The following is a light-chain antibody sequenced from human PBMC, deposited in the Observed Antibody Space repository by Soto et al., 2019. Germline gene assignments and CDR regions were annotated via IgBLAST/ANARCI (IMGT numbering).Light chain of an antibody. J-gene: IGKJ1*01. CDR3: QQSYSTAGT. V-gene: IGKV1-39*01. CDR1: QSISSY. Sequence: DIQMTQSPSSLSASVGDRVTITCRASQSISSYLNWYQQKPGKAPKLLIYAASSLQSGVPSRFSGSGSGTDFTLTISSLQPEDFATYYCQQSYSTAGTFGQRTKVEIK. CDR2: AAS.